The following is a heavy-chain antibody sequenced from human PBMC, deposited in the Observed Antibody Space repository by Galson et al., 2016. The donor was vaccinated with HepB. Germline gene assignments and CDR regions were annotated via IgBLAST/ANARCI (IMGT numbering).Heavy chain of an antibody. V-gene: IGHV4-59*01. CDR1: GGSISSYF. J-gene: IGHJ4*02. D-gene: IGHD2-21*02. Sequence: SETLSLTCNVSGGSISSYFWGWIRQPPGKGLEWIGYIYKTGTTSYSPSLKSRVTVSVDTSKNQFSLKLRSVTAADTAVYYCARGVTGTPYFDFWGQGAPVTVSS. CDR2: IYKTGTT. CDR3: ARGVTGTPYFDF.